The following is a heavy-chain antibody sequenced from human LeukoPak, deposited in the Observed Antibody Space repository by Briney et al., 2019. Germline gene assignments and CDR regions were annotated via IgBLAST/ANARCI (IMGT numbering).Heavy chain of an antibody. CDR2: IKQDGSEK. D-gene: IGHD3-3*01. Sequence: GGSLRLPCAASGFTFSSYWMSWVRQAPGKGLEWVANIKQDGSEKYYVDSVKGRFTISRENAKNSLYLQMNSLRAEDTAVYYCARVSARTYDFWSGCLDVWGKGTTVTVSS. CDR1: GFTFSSYW. CDR3: ARVSARTYDFWSGCLDV. V-gene: IGHV3-7*01. J-gene: IGHJ6*04.